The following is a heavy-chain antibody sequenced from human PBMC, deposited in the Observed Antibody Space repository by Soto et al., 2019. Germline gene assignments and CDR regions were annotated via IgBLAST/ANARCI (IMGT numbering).Heavy chain of an antibody. J-gene: IGHJ5*02. CDR3: ARDFGYSGYDLS. CDR2: ISSSSSYI. CDR1: GFTFSSYS. Sequence: PGGSLRLSCAASGFTFSSYSTNWVRQAPGKGLEWVSSISSSSSYIYYADSVKGRFTISRDNAKNSLYLQMNSLRAEDTAVYYCARDFGYSGYDLSWGQGTLVTVSS. V-gene: IGHV3-21*01. D-gene: IGHD5-12*01.